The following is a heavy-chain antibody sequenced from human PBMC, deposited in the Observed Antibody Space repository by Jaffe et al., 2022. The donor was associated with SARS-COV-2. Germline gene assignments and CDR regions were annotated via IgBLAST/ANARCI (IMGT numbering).Heavy chain of an antibody. CDR3: AKDGLDYYDSSGLDSLGAFDI. Sequence: QVQLVESGGGVVQPGRSLRLSCAASGFTFSSYGMHWVRQAPGKGLEWVAVISYDGSNKYYADSVKGRFTISRDNSKNTLYLQMNSLRAEDTAVYYCAKDGLDYYDSSGLDSLGAFDIWGQGTMVTVSS. V-gene: IGHV3-30*18. CDR1: GFTFSSYG. CDR2: ISYDGSNK. D-gene: IGHD3-22*01. J-gene: IGHJ3*02.